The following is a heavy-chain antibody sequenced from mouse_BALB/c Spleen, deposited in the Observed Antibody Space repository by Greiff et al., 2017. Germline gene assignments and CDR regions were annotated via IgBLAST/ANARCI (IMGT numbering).Heavy chain of an antibody. J-gene: IGHJ4*01. V-gene: IGHV1-87*01. CDR1: GYTFTSYW. D-gene: IGHD2-1*01. CDR3: ARDYGNYVPMDY. CDR2: IYPGDGDT. Sequence: VQLQQSGAELARPGASVKLSCKASGYTFTSYWMQWVKQRPGQGLEWIGAIYPGDGDTRYTQKFKGKATLTADKSSSTAYMQLSSLASEDSAVYYCARDYGNYVPMDYWGQGTSVTVSS.